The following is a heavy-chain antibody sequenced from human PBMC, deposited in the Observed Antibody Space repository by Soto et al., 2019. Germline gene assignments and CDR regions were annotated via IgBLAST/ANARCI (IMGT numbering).Heavy chain of an antibody. CDR2: ISGSGDTI. D-gene: IGHD5-18*01. CDR1: GFTFGSFQ. V-gene: IGHV3-48*03. CDR3: ARSALDDDGYHYLDS. J-gene: IGHJ5*01. Sequence: PGGSLRLSCEASGFTFGSFQMNWVRQAPGRGLEWISHISGSGDTIYYADSVKGRFTISRDNAKDSLALHMNSLRSDDTGMYYCARSALDDDGYHYLDSWGQGTLVTVSS.